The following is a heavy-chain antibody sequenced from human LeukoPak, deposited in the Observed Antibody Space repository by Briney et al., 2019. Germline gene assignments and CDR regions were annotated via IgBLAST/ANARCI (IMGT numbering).Heavy chain of an antibody. CDR2: IKQDGSEK. CDR3: ARRDDYGDYVLGY. Sequence: GGSLRLSCAASGFTFSSYWMSWVRQAPGKGLEWVANIKQDGSEKYYVDSVKGRFTISRDNAKNSLYLQMNSLRAEDTAVYYCARRDDYGDYVLGYWGQGTLVTVSS. D-gene: IGHD4-17*01. CDR1: GFTFSSYW. J-gene: IGHJ4*02. V-gene: IGHV3-7*01.